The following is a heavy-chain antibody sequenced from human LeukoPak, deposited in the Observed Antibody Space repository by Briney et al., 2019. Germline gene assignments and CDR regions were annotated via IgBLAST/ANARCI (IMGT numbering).Heavy chain of an antibody. CDR3: ARDLGAPYGGNLGIWDAFDI. V-gene: IGHV3-23*01. CDR2: ISGSGGST. CDR1: GFTFSSYA. D-gene: IGHD4-23*01. J-gene: IGHJ3*02. Sequence: PAGGSLRLSCAASGFTFSSYAMSWVRQAPGKGLEWVLGISGSGGSTYYADSAKGRFTISRDNSKNTLYLQMNSLRAEDTALYYCARDLGAPYGGNLGIWDAFDIWGQGTMVTVSS.